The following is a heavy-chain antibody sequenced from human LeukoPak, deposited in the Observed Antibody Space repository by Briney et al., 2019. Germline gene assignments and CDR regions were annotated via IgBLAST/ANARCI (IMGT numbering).Heavy chain of an antibody. Sequence: PGGSLTLSCVASGFTFSSYWMSWVRQPPGRGLEWVANIKQEGSEKDYVDSVKGRFTISRDNSKNTLYPQMNSLRAEDTAVYYCARDREQLVRFDYWGQGTLVTVSS. V-gene: IGHV3-7*01. CDR2: IKQEGSEK. CDR1: GFTFSSYW. D-gene: IGHD6-13*01. CDR3: ARDREQLVRFDY. J-gene: IGHJ4*02.